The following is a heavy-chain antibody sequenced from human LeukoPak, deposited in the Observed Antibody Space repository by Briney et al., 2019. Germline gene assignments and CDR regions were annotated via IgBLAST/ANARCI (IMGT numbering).Heavy chain of an antibody. Sequence: SETLSLTWTVSGRSLGSSSNGWDRIRQPPGKGREWIRSSYYSGRTYYNPSLKSRVTISVDTSKNQFSLKLSSVTAADAAVYYCARRVRYYYESSGNDYWGQGTLVTVSS. CDR2: SYYSGRT. D-gene: IGHD3-22*01. CDR1: GRSLGSSSNG. V-gene: IGHV4-39*01. CDR3: ARRVRYYYESSGNDY. J-gene: IGHJ4*02.